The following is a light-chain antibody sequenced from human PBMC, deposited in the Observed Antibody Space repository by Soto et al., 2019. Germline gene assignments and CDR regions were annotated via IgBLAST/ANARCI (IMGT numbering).Light chain of an antibody. CDR3: AAWDDSLNGWV. V-gene: IGLV1-44*01. CDR1: SSNIGSNT. Sequence: QSVLTQPPSASGTPGQRVTISCSGRSSNIGSNTVNWYQQLPGTAPKLVMYSNNQRPSGVRDRSSGSKSGTSASLAISGLQSEDEADYYCAAWDDSLNGWVFGGGTQLTVL. J-gene: IGLJ3*02. CDR2: SNN.